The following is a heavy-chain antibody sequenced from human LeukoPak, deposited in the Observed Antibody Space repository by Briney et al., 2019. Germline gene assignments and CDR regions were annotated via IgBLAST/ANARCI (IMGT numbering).Heavy chain of an antibody. CDR2: ISGSGDTT. V-gene: IGHV3-23*01. J-gene: IGHJ4*02. D-gene: IGHD3-10*01. CDR3: AKDMEGSVADYFDY. CDR1: GFTFSSYA. Sequence: PGESLRLSCAASGFTFSSYAMSWVRQAPGKGLERVSHISGSGDTTYYADSVKGRFTISRDNSKNTLYLQMNSLRADDTAVYYCAKDMEGSVADYFDYWGQGTLVTLSS.